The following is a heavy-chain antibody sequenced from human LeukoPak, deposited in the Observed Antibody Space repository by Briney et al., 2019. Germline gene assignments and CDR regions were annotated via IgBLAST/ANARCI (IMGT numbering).Heavy chain of an antibody. CDR2: ISSSGSTI. CDR3: ARRRMTTVTNSPVDY. V-gene: IGHV3-48*03. Sequence: GGSLRLSCAASGFTFSSYEMNWVRQAPGKGLEWVSYISSSGSTIYYADSVKGRFTISSDNAKNSLYLQMNSLRAEDTAVYYCARRRMTTVTNSPVDYWGQGTLVTVSS. D-gene: IGHD4-17*01. CDR1: GFTFSSYE. J-gene: IGHJ4*02.